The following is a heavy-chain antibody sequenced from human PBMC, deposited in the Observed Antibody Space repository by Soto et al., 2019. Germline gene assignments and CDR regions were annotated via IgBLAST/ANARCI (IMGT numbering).Heavy chain of an antibody. J-gene: IGHJ4*02. CDR3: ARGRPMVRGVIPLYYFDY. V-gene: IGHV4-39*01. Sequence: KASETLSLTCSVSGGSINRSPYYWDWIRQSPGKGLEWIGSIYETGRTNHNPLLKSRVTMTVDTSRNQFSLKLSSVTAADTAVYYCARGRPMVRGVIPLYYFDYWGQGTLVTVSS. D-gene: IGHD3-10*01. CDR2: IYETGRT. CDR1: GGSINRSPYY.